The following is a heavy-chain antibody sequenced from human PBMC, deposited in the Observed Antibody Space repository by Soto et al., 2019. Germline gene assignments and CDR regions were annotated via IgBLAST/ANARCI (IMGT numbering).Heavy chain of an antibody. J-gene: IGHJ6*03. CDR1: GGTFSSYT. V-gene: IGHV1-69*08. Sequence: QVPLVQSGAEVKKPGSSVKVSCKASGGTFSSYTISWVRQAPGQGLEWMGRIIPILGIANYAQKFQGRVTITADKSTSTAYMELSSLRSEDTAVYYCAREQDSSGWYYYYYYMDVWGKGTTVTVSS. CDR2: IIPILGIA. CDR3: AREQDSSGWYYYYYYMDV. D-gene: IGHD6-19*01.